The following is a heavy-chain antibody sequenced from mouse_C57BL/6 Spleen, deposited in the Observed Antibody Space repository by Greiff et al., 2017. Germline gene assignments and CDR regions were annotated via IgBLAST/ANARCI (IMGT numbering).Heavy chain of an antibody. CDR1: GYTFTSYW. D-gene: IGHD2-5*01. Sequence: QVQLQQPGAELVRPGSSVKMSCKASGYTFTSYWMNWVKQRPIQGLEWIGNIDPSDSETHYNQKFKDKATLTVDKSSSTAYMQLSSLTSEDSAVYYGARDYYSNYTAWFAYWGQGTLVTVSA. CDR2: IDPSDSET. J-gene: IGHJ3*01. V-gene: IGHV1-52*01. CDR3: ARDYYSNYTAWFAY.